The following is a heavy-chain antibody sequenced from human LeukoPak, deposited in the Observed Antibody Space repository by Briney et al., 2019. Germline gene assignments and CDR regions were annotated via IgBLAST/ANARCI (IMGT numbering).Heavy chain of an antibody. V-gene: IGHV1-2*02. CDR2: INPNSGGT. D-gene: IGHD6-13*01. CDR3: AKDVGGDSSSWYHWFDP. Sequence: ASVKVSCKASGYTFTSYGISWVRQAPGQGLEWMGWINPNSGGTTFAQNFQGRVTMTRDTSISTTYMELSSLRSDDTAVYYCAKDVGGDSSSWYHWFDPWGQGTLVTVSS. J-gene: IGHJ5*02. CDR1: GYTFTSYG.